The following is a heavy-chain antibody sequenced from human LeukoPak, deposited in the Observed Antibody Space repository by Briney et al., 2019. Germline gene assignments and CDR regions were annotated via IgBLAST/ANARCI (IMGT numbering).Heavy chain of an antibody. J-gene: IGHJ4*02. CDR1: GFTFSSYA. CDR3: AKDRSASYSGSYLFDY. CDR2: ISYDGSNK. Sequence: PGGSLRLSCAASGFTFSSYAMHWVRQAPGKGLEWVAVISYDGSNKYYADSVKGRFTISRDNSKNTLYLQMNSLRAEDTAVYYCAKDRSASYSGSYLFDYWGQGTLVTVSS. D-gene: IGHD1-26*01. V-gene: IGHV3-30-3*01.